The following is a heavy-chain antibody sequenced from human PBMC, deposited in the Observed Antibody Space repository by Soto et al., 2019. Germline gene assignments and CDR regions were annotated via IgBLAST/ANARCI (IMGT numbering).Heavy chain of an antibody. J-gene: IGHJ4*02. CDR2: IWHDGSNR. Sequence: GSLRLSCAASAFTFSSYGMHWVRQAPGKGLEWVAVIWHDGSNRNYADSVKGRFTISRDNSKNTLYLQMNSLRAEDTAVYYCARGPHRIAAVDTKYYFDSLGRAPLVTV. CDR3: ARGPHRIAAVDTKYYFDS. D-gene: IGHD6-13*01. CDR1: AFTFSSYG. V-gene: IGHV3-33*01.